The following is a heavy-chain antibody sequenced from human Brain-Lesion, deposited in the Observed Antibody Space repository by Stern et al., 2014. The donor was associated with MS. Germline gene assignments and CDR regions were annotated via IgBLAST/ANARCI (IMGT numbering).Heavy chain of an antibody. V-gene: IGHV4-39*01. CDR3: AGEEDIRYCSGGSCTGNWFDP. CDR2: IYYSGNT. CDR1: GGSVSSTSYA. J-gene: IGHJ5*02. Sequence: QLVQSGPGLVKPSETLSLTCTVAGGSVSSTSYAWAWIRQPPGKGLEWIGTIYYSGNTYYSPSLKSRLTISLDTSKTQFFLQLGSVTAADTAVYYCAGEEDIRYCSGGSCTGNWFDPWGQGTLVTVSS. D-gene: IGHD2-15*01.